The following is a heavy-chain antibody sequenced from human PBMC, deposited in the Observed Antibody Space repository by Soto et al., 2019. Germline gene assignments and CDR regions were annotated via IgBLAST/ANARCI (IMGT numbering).Heavy chain of an antibody. CDR3: ARHVIEMALFGY. J-gene: IGHJ4*02. V-gene: IGHV4-59*08. D-gene: IGHD5-12*01. Sequence: SETLSLTCTVSGGSISSYYWSWIRQPPGKGLEWIGYIYYSGSTNYNPSLKSRVTISVDTSKNQFSLKLSSVTAADTAVYYCARHVIEMALFGYWGQGTLVTVSS. CDR1: GGSISSYY. CDR2: IYYSGST.